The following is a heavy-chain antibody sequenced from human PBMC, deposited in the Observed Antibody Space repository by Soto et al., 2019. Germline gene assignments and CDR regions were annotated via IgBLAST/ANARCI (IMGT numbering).Heavy chain of an antibody. CDR3: ARALPPDYYYYYMDV. Sequence: EVQLVESGGGLVQPGGSLRLSCAASGFTFSSYSMNWVRQAPGKGLEWVSYISSSSRTIYYADSVKGRFTISRDNAKNSLYLQMNSLRAEDTAVYYCARALPPDYYYYYMDVWGKGTTVTVSS. CDR2: ISSSSRTI. D-gene: IGHD3-10*01. V-gene: IGHV3-48*01. CDR1: GFTFSSYS. J-gene: IGHJ6*03.